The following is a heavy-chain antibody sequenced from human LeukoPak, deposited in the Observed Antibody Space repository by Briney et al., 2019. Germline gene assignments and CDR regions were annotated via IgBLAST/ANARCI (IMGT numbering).Heavy chain of an antibody. J-gene: IGHJ3*02. D-gene: IGHD3-16*01. Sequence: GASVKVSCKASGYTFTSYGISWVRQAPGQGLEWMGWISAYNGNTNYAQKLQGRVTMTTDTSTSTAYMELRSLRSDDTAVYYCARAGLGFWYDYVWGSLADAFDIWGQGTMVTVSS. CDR2: ISAYNGNT. V-gene: IGHV1-18*01. CDR3: ARAGLGFWYDYVWGSLADAFDI. CDR1: GYTFTSYG.